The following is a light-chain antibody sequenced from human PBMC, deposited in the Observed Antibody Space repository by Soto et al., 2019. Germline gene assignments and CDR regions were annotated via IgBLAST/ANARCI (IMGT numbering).Light chain of an antibody. CDR1: SSDVGTYNY. J-gene: IGLJ3*02. CDR2: EVS. Sequence: QSALTQPASVSGSPGQSITISCTETSSDVGTYNYVSWYQQHPGKAPKLMIYEVSNRPSGVSTRFSGSKSGNTASLTISGLQAEDEADYYCSSYRSTSTLWVFGGGTKLTVL. V-gene: IGLV2-14*01. CDR3: SSYRSTSTLWV.